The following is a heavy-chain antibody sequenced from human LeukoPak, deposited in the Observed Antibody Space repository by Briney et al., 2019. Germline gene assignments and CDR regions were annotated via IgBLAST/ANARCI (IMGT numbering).Heavy chain of an antibody. CDR3: ASLNDYSNYVFDY. V-gene: IGHV4-30-4*08. CDR2: IYYSGST. CDR1: GGSISSGDYY. Sequence: SQTLSLTCTVSGGSISSGDYYWSWIRQPPGKGLEWIGYIYYSGSTYYNPSLKSRVTISVDTSKNQFSLKLSSVTAADTAVYYCASLNDYSNYVFDYWGQGTLVTVSS. D-gene: IGHD4-11*01. J-gene: IGHJ4*02.